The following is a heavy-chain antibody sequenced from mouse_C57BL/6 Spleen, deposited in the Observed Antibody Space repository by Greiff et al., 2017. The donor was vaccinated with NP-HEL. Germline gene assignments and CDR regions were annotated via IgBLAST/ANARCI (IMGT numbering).Heavy chain of an antibody. CDR2: ISDGGSYT. J-gene: IGHJ3*01. V-gene: IGHV5-4*01. CDR3: AREAY. Sequence: EVKLMESGGGLVKPGGSLKLSCAASGFTFSSYAMSWVRQTPEKRLEWVATISDGGSYTYYPDNVKGRFTISRDNAKNNLYLQMSHLKSEDTARYYCAREAYWGQGTLVTVSA. CDR1: GFTFSSYA.